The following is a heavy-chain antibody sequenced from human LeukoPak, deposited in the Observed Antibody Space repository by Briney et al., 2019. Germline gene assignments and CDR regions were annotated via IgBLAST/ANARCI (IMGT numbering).Heavy chain of an antibody. Sequence: PSETLSLTCTVSGGSISSSSYYWGWIRQPPGKGLEWIGSIYYSGSTYYNPSLKSRVTISVDTSKNQFSLKLSSVTAADTAVYYCARIWKANYYYHYYMDVWGKGTTVTVSS. CDR1: GGSISSSSYY. V-gene: IGHV4-39*01. CDR2: IYYSGST. J-gene: IGHJ6*03. CDR3: ARIWKANYYYHYYMDV. D-gene: IGHD1-1*01.